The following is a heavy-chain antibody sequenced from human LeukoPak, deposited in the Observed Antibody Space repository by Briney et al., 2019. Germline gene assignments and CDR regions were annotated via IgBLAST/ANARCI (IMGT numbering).Heavy chain of an antibody. CDR2: IIPIFGTA. V-gene: IGHV1-69*13. D-gene: IGHD5-12*01. J-gene: IGHJ6*03. CDR1: GGTFSSYA. Sequence: SVKVSCKASGGTFSSYAISWVRQAPGQGLEWMGGIIPIFGTANYAQKFQGRITITADESTSTAYMELSSLRSEDTAVYYCARGLDIVGTHGGPFHYYMEVWGKGTTVTVSS. CDR3: ARGLDIVGTHGGPFHYYMEV.